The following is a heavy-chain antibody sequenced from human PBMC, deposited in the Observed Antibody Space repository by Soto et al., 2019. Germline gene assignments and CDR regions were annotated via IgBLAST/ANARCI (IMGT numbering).Heavy chain of an antibody. V-gene: IGHV4-30-2*01. D-gene: IGHD2-2*01. CDR3: ASRSTSFGVVVPAGAASYGIEV. Sequence: SETLSLTCAFSVGSISSGGYSCSWIRQPPWKGLEWIGYIYHSGSTYYNPSLKSRVTISVDRSKNQFSLKLSSVTAADTAVYYCASRSTSFGVVVPAGAASYGIEVCGQGTTVTVSS. CDR2: IYHSGST. J-gene: IGHJ6*01. CDR1: VGSISSGGYS.